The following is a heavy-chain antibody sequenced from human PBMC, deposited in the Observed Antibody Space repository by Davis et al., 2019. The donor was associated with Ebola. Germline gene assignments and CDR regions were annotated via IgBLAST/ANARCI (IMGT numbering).Heavy chain of an antibody. Sequence: GESLKISCQVSGYSFTSYWIAWVRQMPGKGLEWMGIIYPDDSDTTYSPSFQGQVSISVDKSISTAYLQWRSLTASDSAMYYCARSPGYWSLGNWDFDFWGQGTLVTVSS. D-gene: IGHD7-27*01. CDR3: ARSPGYWSLGNWDFDF. CDR2: IYPDDSDT. V-gene: IGHV5-51*01. J-gene: IGHJ4*02. CDR1: GYSFTSYW.